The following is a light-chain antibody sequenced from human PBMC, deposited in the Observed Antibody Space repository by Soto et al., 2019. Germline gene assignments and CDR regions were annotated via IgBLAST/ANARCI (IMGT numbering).Light chain of an antibody. J-gene: IGLJ1*01. V-gene: IGLV2-14*01. CDR2: DVT. CDR3: CSYASSTSYG. CDR1: SSEVGGYNF. Sequence: QSVLTQPASVSGSPGQSITISFTGTSSEVGGYNFVSWYQQHPGKAPKLMIHDVTTRPSGVSIRFSGSKSCTTASLTISWLQPEDEADYYCCSYASSTSYGFGTGTKVTVL.